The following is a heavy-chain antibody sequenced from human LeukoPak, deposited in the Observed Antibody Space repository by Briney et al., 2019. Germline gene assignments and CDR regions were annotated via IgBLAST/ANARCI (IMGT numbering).Heavy chain of an antibody. CDR2: MNPNSGNT. D-gene: IGHD2-2*01. CDR1: GYTFTSYD. Sequence: ASVKVSCKASGYTFTSYDINWVRQATGQGLEWMGWMNPNSGNTGYAQKFQGRVTMTRNPSISTAYMELSSLRSEDTAVYYCARVRSTSRRRWFDPWGQGTLVTVSS. V-gene: IGHV1-8*01. CDR3: ARVRSTSRRRWFDP. J-gene: IGHJ5*02.